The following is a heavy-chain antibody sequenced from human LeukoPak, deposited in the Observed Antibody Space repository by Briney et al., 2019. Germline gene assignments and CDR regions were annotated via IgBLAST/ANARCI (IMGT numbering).Heavy chain of an antibody. Sequence: ASVKVSCKVSGYTLTELSMHWVRQAPGKGLEWMGGFDPEDGETIYAQKFQGRVTMTEDTSTDTAYMELSSLRSEDTAVYHCARDNSVRDEAWWFNPWGQGTLVTVSS. V-gene: IGHV1-24*01. D-gene: IGHD5-24*01. CDR2: FDPEDGET. CDR3: ARDNSVRDEAWWFNP. CDR1: GYTLTELS. J-gene: IGHJ5*02.